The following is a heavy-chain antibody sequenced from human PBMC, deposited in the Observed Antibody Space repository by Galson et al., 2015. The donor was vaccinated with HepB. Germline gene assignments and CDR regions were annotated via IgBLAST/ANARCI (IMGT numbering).Heavy chain of an antibody. CDR3: AKDFNWNFDY. D-gene: IGHD1-1*01. Sequence: LRLSCAAPGFTFTSHNMHWVRQAPVKGLEWLAIISPDGSTTFYADSVKGRFTISRDNSKNTLFLQMHALRLDATAVYYCAKDFNWNFDYWGQGTLVTVSS. CDR1: GFTFTSHN. J-gene: IGHJ4*02. V-gene: IGHV3-30-3*01. CDR2: ISPDGSTT.